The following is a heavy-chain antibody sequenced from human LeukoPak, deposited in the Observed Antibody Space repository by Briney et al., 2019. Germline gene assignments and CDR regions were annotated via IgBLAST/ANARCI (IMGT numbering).Heavy chain of an antibody. CDR1: GGSFSGYY. J-gene: IGHJ3*02. CDR2: INHSGST. Sequence: KPSETLSLTCAVYGGSFSGYYWSWMRQPPGKGLEWIGEINHSGSTNYNPSLRSRVTISVDTSKNQFSLKLSSVTAADTAVYYCACDYDFWSGDAFDIWGQGTMVTVSS. D-gene: IGHD3-3*01. V-gene: IGHV4-34*01. CDR3: ACDYDFWSGDAFDI.